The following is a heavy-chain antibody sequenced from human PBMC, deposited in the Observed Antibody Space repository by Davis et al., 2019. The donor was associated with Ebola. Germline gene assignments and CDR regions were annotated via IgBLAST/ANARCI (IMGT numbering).Heavy chain of an antibody. CDR2: INPNSGVT. V-gene: IGHV1-2*06. CDR1: GYTFTGCY. CDR3: ARDGPGSGYTPLDY. J-gene: IGHJ4*02. Sequence: ASVKVSCKASGYTFTGCYVHWVRQAPGQGLEWMGRINPNSGVTNYAQKFQGRVTMSRDTSINTAYMELSSLRSEDTAVYYCARDGPGSGYTPLDYWGQGTPVTVSS. D-gene: IGHD5-12*01.